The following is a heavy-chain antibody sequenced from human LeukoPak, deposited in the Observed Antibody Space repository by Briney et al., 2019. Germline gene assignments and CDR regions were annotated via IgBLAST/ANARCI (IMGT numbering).Heavy chain of an antibody. Sequence: SETLSLTCTVSGGSIDSYYWSWIRQPPGKGLEWIGYIYYTGSTEYHPSLKSRVTISVDTSRNQFSLKLRFVTAADTAVYYCARGDFYNYGKPFDSWGQGIMVTISS. CDR3: ARGDFYNYGKPFDS. J-gene: IGHJ4*02. CDR1: GGSIDSYY. CDR2: IYYTGST. V-gene: IGHV4-59*08. D-gene: IGHD5-18*01.